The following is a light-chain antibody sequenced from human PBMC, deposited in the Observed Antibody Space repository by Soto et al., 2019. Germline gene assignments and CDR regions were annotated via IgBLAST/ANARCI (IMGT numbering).Light chain of an antibody. CDR3: HQYTNWPPTFT. J-gene: IGKJ2*01. Sequence: EIIMTQSPATLSVSPGESATLSCRASQGVNRDLAWFQQRPGQAPRLLIYRASTRATGIPPRFSGSGFGTEFHLTISSLQSEDFAVYYCHQYTNWPPTFTFGQVTQLEIK. V-gene: IGKV3-15*01. CDR2: RAS. CDR1: QGVNRD.